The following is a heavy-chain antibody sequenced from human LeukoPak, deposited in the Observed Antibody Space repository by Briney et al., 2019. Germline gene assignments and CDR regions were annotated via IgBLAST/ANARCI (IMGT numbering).Heavy chain of an antibody. CDR2: ISARGDST. Sequence: GGSLRLSCAVSGFMFSSYAMNWVRQAPGKGLEWVSGISARGDSTYYADSVKGRFTIFRDNSKNTVYLQMNSLRAEDTAVYYCAKTAMVTAFGIYWGQGTLVTVSS. D-gene: IGHD5-18*01. CDR3: AKTAMVTAFGIY. CDR1: GFMFSSYA. J-gene: IGHJ4*02. V-gene: IGHV3-23*01.